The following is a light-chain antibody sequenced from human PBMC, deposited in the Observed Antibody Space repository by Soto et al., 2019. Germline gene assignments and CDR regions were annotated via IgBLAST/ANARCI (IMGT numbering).Light chain of an antibody. J-gene: IGKJ1*01. CDR3: QQYGPYPWT. CDR1: QSISSW. V-gene: IGKV1-5*03. CDR2: KAS. Sequence: DIQMTQTQSTLSASVGDRVTITCRASQSISSWLAWYQQKPGKAPNLLIYKASNLESGVPSRFSGSGSGTEFTLTISSLQPDDFATYYCQQYGPYPWTFGQGSKVVI.